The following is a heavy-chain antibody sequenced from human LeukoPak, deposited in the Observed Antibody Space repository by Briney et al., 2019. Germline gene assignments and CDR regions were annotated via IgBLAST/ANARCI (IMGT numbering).Heavy chain of an antibody. CDR1: GFPLCSLW. Sequence: GGPLRLPCAASGFPLCSLWVRWGRQAPGEGVEWVANIKQDGSEKYYVDSVKGRFTISRDNAKNSPYLQMNSLRAEDTAVYYCARNSSGWYEFDYWGQGTLVTVSS. CDR3: ARNSSGWYEFDY. D-gene: IGHD6-19*01. J-gene: IGHJ4*02. CDR2: IKQDGSEK. V-gene: IGHV3-7*01.